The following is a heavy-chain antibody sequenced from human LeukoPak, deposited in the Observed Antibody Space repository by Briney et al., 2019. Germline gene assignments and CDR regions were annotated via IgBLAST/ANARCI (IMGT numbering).Heavy chain of an antibody. CDR2: IYYSGST. D-gene: IGHD6-25*01. Sequence: SETLSLTCTVSGVSISSGGYNWSWLRQLPGKGLEWIGYIYYSGSTYYNPSLKSRVTMSVDTSKNQFSLKLSSVTAADTAVYYCAREGGTRAYYYYGMDVWGQGTTVTVSS. CDR1: GVSISSGGYN. CDR3: AREGGTRAYYYYGMDV. V-gene: IGHV4-31*03. J-gene: IGHJ6*02.